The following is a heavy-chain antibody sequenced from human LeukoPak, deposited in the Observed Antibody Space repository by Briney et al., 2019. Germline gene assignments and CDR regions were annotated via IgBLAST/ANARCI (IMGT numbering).Heavy chain of an antibody. CDR3: ANNDYSNYGSDY. CDR1: GGSFSGYY. J-gene: IGHJ4*02. CDR2: INHSGST. V-gene: IGHV4-34*01. Sequence: SETLSLTCAVSGGSFSGYYWSWIRQPPGKGLEWIGEINHSGSTNYNPSLKSRVTISVDTSKNQFSLKLSSVTAADTAVYYCANNDYSNYGSDYWGQGTLVTVSS. D-gene: IGHD4-11*01.